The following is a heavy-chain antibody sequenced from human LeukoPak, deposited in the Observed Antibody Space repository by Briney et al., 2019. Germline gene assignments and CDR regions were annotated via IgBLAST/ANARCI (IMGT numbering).Heavy chain of an antibody. Sequence: QGLEWMGWISAYNGNTNYAQKLQGRVTMTTDTSTSTAYMELRSLRSDDTAVYYCARGLPGDYRGQGTLVTVSS. V-gene: IGHV1-18*01. CDR2: ISAYNGNT. CDR3: ARGLPGDY. J-gene: IGHJ4*02.